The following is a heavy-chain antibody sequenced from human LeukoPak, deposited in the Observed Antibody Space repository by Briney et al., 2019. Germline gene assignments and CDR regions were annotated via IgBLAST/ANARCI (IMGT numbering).Heavy chain of an antibody. CDR3: ARGVTTGEVDP. CDR1: GFTFSSYA. D-gene: IGHD4-17*01. CDR2: ISYDGSNK. Sequence: GGSLRLSCVASGFTFSSYAMHWVRQAPGKGLEWVAVISYDGSNKYYADSVKGRFTISRDNSKNTLYLQMNSLRAEDTAVYYCARGVTTGEVDPWGQGTLVTVSS. V-gene: IGHV3-30-3*01. J-gene: IGHJ5*02.